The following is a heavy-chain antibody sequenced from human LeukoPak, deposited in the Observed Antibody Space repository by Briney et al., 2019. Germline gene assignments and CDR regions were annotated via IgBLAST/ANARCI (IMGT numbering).Heavy chain of an antibody. Sequence: PGGSLILSCAASGFTFSSYWMHWVRQAPGKGLVWVSRINSDGSSTSYADSVKGRFTISRDNAKNTLYLQMNSLRAEDTAVYYCAREDDYGDYSYYYYYMDVWGKGTTVTISS. CDR2: INSDGSST. CDR1: GFTFSSYW. CDR3: AREDDYGDYSYYYYYMDV. V-gene: IGHV3-74*01. D-gene: IGHD4-17*01. J-gene: IGHJ6*03.